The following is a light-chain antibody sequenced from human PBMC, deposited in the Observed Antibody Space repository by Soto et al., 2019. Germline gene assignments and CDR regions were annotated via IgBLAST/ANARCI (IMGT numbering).Light chain of an antibody. Sequence: DIVMTQSPDSLAVSLGERVTINRKSSQSLLLSSNNKNYLAWYQQKPGQPPKLLISWASIRESGVPDRFSGDGSWTDFTLSISRLQAEDVAVYYCQQYLQIPVTFGGGSRVEL. CDR2: WAS. J-gene: IGKJ4*01. CDR1: QSLLLSSNNKNY. CDR3: QQYLQIPVT. V-gene: IGKV4-1*01.